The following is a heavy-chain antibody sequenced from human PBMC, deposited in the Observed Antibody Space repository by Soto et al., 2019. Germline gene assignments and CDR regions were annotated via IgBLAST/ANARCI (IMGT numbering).Heavy chain of an antibody. CDR3: AKDIVGYCSGGSCYSIGNAFDI. CDR2: ISWDGGST. V-gene: IGHV3-43*01. CDR1: GFTFDDYT. Sequence: GGSLRLSCAASGFTFDDYTMHLVRQAPGKGLEWVSLISWDGGSTYYADSVKGRFTISRDNSKNSLYLQMNSLRTEDTALYYCAKDIVGYCSGGSCYSIGNAFDIWGQGTMVTVSS. D-gene: IGHD2-15*01. J-gene: IGHJ3*02.